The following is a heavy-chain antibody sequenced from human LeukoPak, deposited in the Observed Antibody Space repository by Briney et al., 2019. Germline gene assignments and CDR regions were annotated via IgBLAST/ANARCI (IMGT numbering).Heavy chain of an antibody. CDR1: GFSISSYA. CDR3: ARDYFKFVLLWFGESGNWFDP. V-gene: IGHV3-30-3*01. D-gene: IGHD3-10*01. CDR2: ISSDGNNK. J-gene: IGHJ5*02. Sequence: GGSLRLSCAASGFSISSYAVHWVRQAPGKGLEWVAIISSDGNNKYFADSVKGRFTISRDNSKNTLYLQMNSLRAEDTAVFYCARDYFKFVLLWFGESGNWFDPWGQGTLVTVSS.